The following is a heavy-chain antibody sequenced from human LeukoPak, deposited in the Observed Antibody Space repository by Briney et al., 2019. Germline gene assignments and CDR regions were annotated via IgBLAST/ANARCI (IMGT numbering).Heavy chain of an antibody. CDR2: IWYGGSKQ. D-gene: IGHD6-19*01. V-gene: IGHV3-33*01. CDR3: ARLIGWSRFDP. Sequence: TGGSLRLSCAASGFTFSSYGMHWVRQAPGKGLEWVALIWYGGSKQYYADSVKGRFTISRDNSKNTLHLQMNSLRAEDTAVFYCARLIGWSRFDPWGQGALVTVSS. J-gene: IGHJ5*02. CDR1: GFTFSSYG.